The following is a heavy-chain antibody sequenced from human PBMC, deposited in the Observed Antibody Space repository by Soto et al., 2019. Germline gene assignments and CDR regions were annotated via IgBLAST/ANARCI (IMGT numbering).Heavy chain of an antibody. Sequence: PGESLKISCKGSGYSFTTYWIAWVRQMPGKGLEWMGIIYPGDSDARYSPSFQGQVTFSADKSINTTYLHFNSLEASDTAMYFCTRGDTSMSFDYWGQGTLVTVSS. CDR1: GYSFTTYW. CDR3: TRGDTSMSFDY. V-gene: IGHV5-51*01. D-gene: IGHD5-18*01. CDR2: IYPGDSDA. J-gene: IGHJ4*02.